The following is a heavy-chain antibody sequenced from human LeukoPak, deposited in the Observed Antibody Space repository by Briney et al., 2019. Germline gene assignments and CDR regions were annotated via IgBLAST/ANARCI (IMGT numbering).Heavy chain of an antibody. CDR3: VSLADF. V-gene: IGHV3-9*01. CDR1: GFRIGDFA. CDR2: IRWNSATV. J-gene: IGHJ4*02. Sequence: SLRLSCSASGFRIGDFAMQWVRQAPGKGLGWVAGIRWNSATVGYVDSVKGRFTISRDNARNSLYLEMYSMRPKDTAFYYCVSLADFWGQGTLVTVSS.